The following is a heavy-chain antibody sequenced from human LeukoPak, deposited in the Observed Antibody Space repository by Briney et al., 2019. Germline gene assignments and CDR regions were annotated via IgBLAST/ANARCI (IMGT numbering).Heavy chain of an antibody. V-gene: IGHV4-30-4*01. CDR3: ARGELLFDY. CDR1: GGSFTCADNY. J-gene: IGHJ4*02. Sequence: SQTLSLTCTVSGGSFTCADNYCSWIRQPPGKGLEWIGYIHYSGSTFYNASLKSRVTMSVDTSKNQFSLKLNSVTAADTAVYYCARGELLFDYSGQGTLVTVSS. D-gene: IGHD2-21*02. CDR2: IHYSGST.